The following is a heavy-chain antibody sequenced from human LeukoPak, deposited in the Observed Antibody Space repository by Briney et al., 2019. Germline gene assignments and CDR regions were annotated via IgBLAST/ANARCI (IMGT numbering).Heavy chain of an antibody. Sequence: GASVKVSCKASGNTFTSYGISRVRQAPGQGLEWVGWISAYNGNTNYAQKLQGRVTMTTDTSTSTAYMELRSLRSDGTAVYYCARWREYSSGLDYWGQGTLVTVSS. V-gene: IGHV1-18*01. J-gene: IGHJ4*02. D-gene: IGHD6-19*01. CDR2: ISAYNGNT. CDR3: ARWREYSSGLDY. CDR1: GNTFTSYG.